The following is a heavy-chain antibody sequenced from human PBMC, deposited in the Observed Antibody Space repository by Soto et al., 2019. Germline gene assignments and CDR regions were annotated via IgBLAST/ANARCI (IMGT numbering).Heavy chain of an antibody. D-gene: IGHD3-3*01. V-gene: IGHV3-7*03. Sequence: GGSLRLSCTASGFTFSTYWMTWVRQAPGKGLEWVANINQDGSEKYYADSVKGRFTISRDNTKNSLYLQMNSLRVEDTAVYYCARAPQFYDFWSGYYRSGDLKLYFDSWGQGTLVTVSS. CDR1: GFTFSTYW. J-gene: IGHJ4*02. CDR3: ARAPQFYDFWSGYYRSGDLKLYFDS. CDR2: INQDGSEK.